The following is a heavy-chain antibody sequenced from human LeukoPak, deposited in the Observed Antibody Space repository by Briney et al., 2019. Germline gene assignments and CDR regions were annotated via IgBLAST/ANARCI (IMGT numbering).Heavy chain of an antibody. CDR3: AKISHGSGSYYFDY. J-gene: IGHJ4*02. CDR1: GFTFSSYG. V-gene: IGHV3-30*18. D-gene: IGHD3-10*01. Sequence: PGRSLRLSCAASGFTFSSYGMHWVRQAPGKGLEWVAVISYDGSNKYYAESVKGRFTISRDNSKNTLYLQMNSLRAEDTAVYYCAKISHGSGSYYFDYWGQGTLVTVSS. CDR2: ISYDGSNK.